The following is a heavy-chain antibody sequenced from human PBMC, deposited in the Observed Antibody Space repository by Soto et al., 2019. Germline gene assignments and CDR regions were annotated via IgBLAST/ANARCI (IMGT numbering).Heavy chain of an antibody. J-gene: IGHJ5*02. CDR1: GFTVSSNY. D-gene: IGHD5-18*01. Sequence: GGSLRFSCAASGFTVSSNYMSWVRQAPGKGLEWVSVIYSGGSTYYADSVKGRFTISRDNSKNTLYLQMNSLRAEDTAVYYCAREIRTSPSWFDPWGQGTLVTVSS. V-gene: IGHV3-53*01. CDR3: AREIRTSPSWFDP. CDR2: IYSGGST.